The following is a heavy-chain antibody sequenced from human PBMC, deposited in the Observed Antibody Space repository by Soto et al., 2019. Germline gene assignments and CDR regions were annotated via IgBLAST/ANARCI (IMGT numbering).Heavy chain of an antibody. D-gene: IGHD2-21*02. CDR3: ARASYCGGDCFYFDY. Sequence: SETLSLTCAVYGGSFANYYWNWIRQPPGKGLEWIGEINYSGSTDYNPSLESRVTISVDTSKNQFSLNLSSVTAADTAVYYCARASYCGGDCFYFDYWGQGTLVTVSS. V-gene: IGHV4-34*01. CDR2: INYSGST. CDR1: GGSFANYY. J-gene: IGHJ4*02.